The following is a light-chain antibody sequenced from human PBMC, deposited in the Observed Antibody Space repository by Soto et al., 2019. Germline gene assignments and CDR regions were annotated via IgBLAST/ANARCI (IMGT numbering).Light chain of an antibody. J-gene: IGLJ1*01. CDR3: SSYTTSNTRQIV. V-gene: IGLV2-14*01. CDR2: DVS. Sequence: QSVLTQPASGSGFPGQSITISCTRTSSDVGGYNYVSWYQQHPGKAPKFIIYDVSNRPSGVSNRFSGSKSGNTASLTISGLQAEDEADYYCSSYTTSNTRQIVFGTGTKVT. CDR1: SSDVGGYNY.